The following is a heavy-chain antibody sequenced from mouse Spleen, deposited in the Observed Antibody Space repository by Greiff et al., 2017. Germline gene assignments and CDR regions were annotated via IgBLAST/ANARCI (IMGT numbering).Heavy chain of an antibody. CDR3: ARNGLDY. CDR2: INPSTGGT. Sequence: VQLQQSGAELVRPGTSVKVSCKASGYAFTNYLIEWVKQRPGQGLEWIGVINPSTGGTTYNQKFKAKATLTVDKSSSTAYMQLKSLTSEDSAVYYCARNGLDYWGQGTTLTVSS. V-gene: IGHV1-54*01. J-gene: IGHJ2*01. D-gene: IGHD1-1*02. CDR1: GYAFTNYL.